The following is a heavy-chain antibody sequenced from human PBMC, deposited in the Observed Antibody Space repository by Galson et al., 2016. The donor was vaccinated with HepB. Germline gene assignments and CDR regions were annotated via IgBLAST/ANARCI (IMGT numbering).Heavy chain of an antibody. J-gene: IGHJ4*02. Sequence: SETLSLTCGVYGGSFTGYYCNWFRQPPGMGLEWIGEIHPSGSTSYNPSLGSRVTISLDTSKNQFSLKVDSVTAADTAVYFCSRVLDAYKAGNYWGQGTLVTVAA. CDR2: IHPSGST. CDR3: SRVLDAYKAGNY. D-gene: IGHD5-24*01. CDR1: GGSFTGYY. V-gene: IGHV4-34*01.